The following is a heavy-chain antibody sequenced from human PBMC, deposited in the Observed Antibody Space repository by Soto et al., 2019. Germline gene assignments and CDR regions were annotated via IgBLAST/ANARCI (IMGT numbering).Heavy chain of an antibody. Sequence: GSLRLSCAASEFSFDDSAMSWVRQAPGKGLEWVSSITYTGVSTYYADSVKGRFTISRGNSRDTLFLQMNSLRAEDTAIYYCAKDFYSGSGSYYLMFDFWAQGT. CDR3: AKDFYSGSGSYYLMFDF. D-gene: IGHD3-10*01. J-gene: IGHJ4*02. CDR2: ITYTGVST. CDR1: EFSFDDSA. V-gene: IGHV3-23*01.